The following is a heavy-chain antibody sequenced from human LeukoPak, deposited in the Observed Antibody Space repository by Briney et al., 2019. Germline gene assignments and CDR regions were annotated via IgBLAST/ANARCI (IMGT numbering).Heavy chain of an antibody. V-gene: IGHV3-21*01. CDR3: ARGACSSTSCYTGRWFDP. Sequence: GGSLRLSCAASGFIFSSYSMNWVRQAPGKGLEWVSSISSSSSYIYYADSVKGRFTISRDNAKNSLYLQMNSLRAEDTAVYYCARGACSSTSCYTGRWFDPWGQGTLVTVSS. CDR1: GFIFSSYS. D-gene: IGHD2-2*02. CDR2: ISSSSSYI. J-gene: IGHJ5*02.